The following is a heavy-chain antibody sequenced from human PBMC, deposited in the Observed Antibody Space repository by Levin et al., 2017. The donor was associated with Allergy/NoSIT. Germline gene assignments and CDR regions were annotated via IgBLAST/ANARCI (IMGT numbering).Heavy chain of an antibody. V-gene: IGHV3-23*01. CDR1: GFPFSSYA. D-gene: IGHD3-10*01. CDR2: ISGTGSST. J-gene: IGHJ5*02. Sequence: GGSLRLSCAASGFPFSSYAMSWVRQAPGKGLEWVSSISGTGSSTYYADSVKGRFTISRDNSKNTLYLQMNSLRAEDTAVYYWAKDHALWGGLNWFDPWGQGTLVTVSS. CDR3: AKDHALWGGLNWFDP.